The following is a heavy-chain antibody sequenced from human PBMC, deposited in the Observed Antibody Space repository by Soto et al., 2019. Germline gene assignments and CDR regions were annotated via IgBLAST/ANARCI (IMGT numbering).Heavy chain of an antibody. V-gene: IGHV3-66*01. Sequence: EVQLVESGGDLVQPGGSLRLSCAATGFTVSSRFMSWVRQAPGKGLEWMSVIYSDGRTYYADSVRGRFTISRDNSKNTLYLQMNSLRAVHTAVYYCAGDIVLIASASNVDGCDIWGQGTMVTVSS. CDR1: GFTVSSRF. J-gene: IGHJ3*02. D-gene: IGHD2-8*01. CDR3: AGDIVLIASASNVDGCDI. CDR2: IYSDGRT.